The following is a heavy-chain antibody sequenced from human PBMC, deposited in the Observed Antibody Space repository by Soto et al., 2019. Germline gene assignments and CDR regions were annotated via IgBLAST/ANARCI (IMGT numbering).Heavy chain of an antibody. J-gene: IGHJ5*02. CDR1: GYTFISYY. V-gene: IGHV1-46*01. Sequence: ASVKVSCKASGYTFISYYIHWVRQAPGQGLEWMAIINPRGGSTNYAQEFQGRVTLASDTSTSTVYMELSSLRFEDTALFYCARDLAVGDLWGQGTLVTVSS. D-gene: IGHD6-19*01. CDR2: INPRGGST. CDR3: ARDLAVGDL.